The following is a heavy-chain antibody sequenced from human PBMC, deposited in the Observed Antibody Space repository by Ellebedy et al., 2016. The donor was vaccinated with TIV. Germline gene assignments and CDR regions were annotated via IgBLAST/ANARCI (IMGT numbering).Heavy chain of an antibody. CDR3: ARVHGDYRIDY. V-gene: IGHV3-66*01. CDR2: IYSGGSA. D-gene: IGHD4-17*01. J-gene: IGHJ4*02. Sequence: GGSLRLSCAASGVTVSNNYMTWVRQAPGKGLEWVSVIYSGGSAYYADSVKGRFTVSRDSSKNTLYLQMNSLRVEDTAVYYCARVHGDYRIDYWGPGTLVTVSS. CDR1: GVTVSNNY.